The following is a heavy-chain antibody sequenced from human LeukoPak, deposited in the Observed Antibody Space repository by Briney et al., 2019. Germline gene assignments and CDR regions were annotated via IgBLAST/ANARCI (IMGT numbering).Heavy chain of an antibody. Sequence: SETLSLTCTVSGGSISSYYWSWIRQPPGKGLEWIGYIYYSGSTNYNPSLKSRVTISVDTSKNQFSLKLSSVTAADTAVYYCARVLLNYYDSSGYFDYWGQGTLVTVSS. CDR3: ARVLLNYYDSSGYFDY. V-gene: IGHV4-59*01. J-gene: IGHJ4*02. CDR2: IYYSGST. CDR1: GGSISSYY. D-gene: IGHD3-22*01.